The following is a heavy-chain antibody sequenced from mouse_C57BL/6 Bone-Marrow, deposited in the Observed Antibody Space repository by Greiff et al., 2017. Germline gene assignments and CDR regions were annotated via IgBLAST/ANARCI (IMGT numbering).Heavy chain of an antibody. V-gene: IGHV14-4*01. CDR3: TPTVVAPYYAMDD. D-gene: IGHD1-1*01. J-gene: IGHJ4*01. CDR2: IDPENGDT. CDR1: GFNIKDDY. Sequence: VQLQQSGAELVRPGASVKLSCTASGFNIKDDYMHWVKQRPEQGLEWIGWIDPENGDTEYASKFQGKATITADTSSNTAYLQLSSLTSEDTAVYYCTPTVVAPYYAMDDGGQGTSVTVSS.